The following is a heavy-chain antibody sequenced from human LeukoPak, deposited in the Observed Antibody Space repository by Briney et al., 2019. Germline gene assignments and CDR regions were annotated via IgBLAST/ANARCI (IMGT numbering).Heavy chain of an antibody. V-gene: IGHV3-74*01. Sequence: GGSLRLSCAASGFTFSRYWMHWVRQGPGKGLVWVSRINSDGTSTTYADSVKGRFTISRDNAKNTLYLQMNSLRAEDTAVYYCAKLDYDLDFDYWGQGTLVTVSS. D-gene: IGHD3/OR15-3a*01. CDR1: GFTFSRYW. J-gene: IGHJ4*02. CDR2: INSDGTST. CDR3: AKLDYDLDFDY.